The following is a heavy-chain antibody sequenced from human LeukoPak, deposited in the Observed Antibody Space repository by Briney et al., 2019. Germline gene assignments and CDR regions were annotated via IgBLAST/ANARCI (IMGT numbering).Heavy chain of an antibody. CDR1: GGTFISYA. Sequence: ASVKVSCKASGGTFISYAISWVRQAPRQGLEWMGGIIPIFGTANYAQKFQGRVTITADESTSTAYMELSSLRSEDTAVYYCARGYCSGGSRYEGFGYWGQGTLVTVSS. CDR3: ARGYCSGGSRYEGFGY. D-gene: IGHD2-15*01. J-gene: IGHJ4*02. CDR2: IIPIFGTA. V-gene: IGHV1-69*13.